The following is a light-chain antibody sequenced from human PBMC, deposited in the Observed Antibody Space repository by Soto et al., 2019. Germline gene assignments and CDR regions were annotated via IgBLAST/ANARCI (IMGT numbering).Light chain of an antibody. V-gene: IGKV4-1*01. CDR1: QSVLYSSNNKSC. CDR3: QQYYSNPLT. J-gene: IGKJ4*01. Sequence: DIVLTQSPDSLAVSLGERATINCKSGQSVLYSSNNKSCLAWYRQKPGQPPKLLMYWASTLESGVPERFSGSGSGTDFTLTISSLQAEDVAVYYCQQYYSNPLTFGGGTKVDI. CDR2: WAS.